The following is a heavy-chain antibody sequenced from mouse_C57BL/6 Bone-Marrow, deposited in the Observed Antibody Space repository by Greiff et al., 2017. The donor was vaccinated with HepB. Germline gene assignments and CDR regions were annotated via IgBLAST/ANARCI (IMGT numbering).Heavy chain of an antibody. CDR3: AGRYYCDY. Sequence: DVLLVESGAGLVKPGASLKLSCAASGFTFSSYAMSWVRQTPEQRLAWVATISDGGSYTYYQDNVKGRFTISRDNANNNLYLQMSHLKSEDTSMYYCAGRYYCDYWGQGTTLTVSS. V-gene: IGHV5-4*03. J-gene: IGHJ2*01. CDR2: ISDGGSYT. CDR1: GFTFSSYA.